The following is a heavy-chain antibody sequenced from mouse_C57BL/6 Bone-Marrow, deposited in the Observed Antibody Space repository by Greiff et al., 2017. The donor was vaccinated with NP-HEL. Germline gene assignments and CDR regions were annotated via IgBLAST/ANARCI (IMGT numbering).Heavy chain of an antibody. CDR2: SRNKANDYTT. CDR1: GFTFSDFY. CDR3: ARDTVGYYAMDY. V-gene: IGHV7-1*01. Sequence: EVQGVESGGGLVQSGRSLRLSCATSGFTFSDFYMEWVRQAPGKGLEWIAASRNKANDYTTEYSASVKGRFIVSRDTSQSILYLQMNALRAEDTAIYYCARDTVGYYAMDYWGQGTAVTVSS. J-gene: IGHJ4*01.